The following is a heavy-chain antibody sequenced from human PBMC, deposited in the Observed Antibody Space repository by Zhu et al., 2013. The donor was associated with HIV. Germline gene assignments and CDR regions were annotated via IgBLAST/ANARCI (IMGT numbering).Heavy chain of an antibody. D-gene: IGHD3-3*01. CDR2: ISGSGGST. CDR1: GFTFSSYA. Sequence: EVQLLESGGGLVQPGGSLRLSCAASGFTFSSYAMSWVRQAPGKGLEWVSAISGSGGSTYYADSVKGRFTISRDNSKNTLYLQMNSLRAEDTAVYYCAKAAKSIWSGPTSHFDYWGQGTLVTVSS. CDR3: AKAAKSIWSGPTSHFDY. J-gene: IGHJ4*02. V-gene: IGHV3-23*01.